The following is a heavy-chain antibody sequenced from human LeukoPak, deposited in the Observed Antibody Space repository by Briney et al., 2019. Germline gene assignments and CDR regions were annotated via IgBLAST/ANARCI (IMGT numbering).Heavy chain of an antibody. V-gene: IGHV3-7*01. CDR3: AQSGRSTFWY. CDR2: IKEDGSEK. Sequence: GGSLRLSCGASGFTFSDHWMSWVRQAPGKGLEWVANIKEDGSEKYYVDSVRGRFTISRDNVKNSLHLQMNSLRVEDTAVYYCAQSGRSTFWYWGQGALVSVFS. D-gene: IGHD2/OR15-2a*01. CDR1: GFTFSDHW. J-gene: IGHJ4*02.